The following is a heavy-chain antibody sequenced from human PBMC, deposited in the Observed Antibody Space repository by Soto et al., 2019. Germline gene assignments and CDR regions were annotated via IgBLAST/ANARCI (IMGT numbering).Heavy chain of an antibody. D-gene: IGHD3-22*01. CDR3: ARDYDSSGYPRYYFEY. V-gene: IGHV3-33*01. Sequence: QVQLVESGGGVVQPGRSLRLSCAASGFTFSSYGMHWVRQAPGKGLEWVAVIWYDGSNKYYADSVKGRFTISRDNSKNTLYLHMNSLRAEDTAVYYCARDYDSSGYPRYYFEYWGQGTLVTVS. J-gene: IGHJ4*02. CDR2: IWYDGSNK. CDR1: GFTFSSYG.